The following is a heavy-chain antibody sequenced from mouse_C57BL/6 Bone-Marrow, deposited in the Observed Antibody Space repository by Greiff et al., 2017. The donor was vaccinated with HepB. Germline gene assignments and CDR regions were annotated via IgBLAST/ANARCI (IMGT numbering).Heavy chain of an antibody. CDR3: AIPFLSSWYYFDY. CDR1: GYTFTSYW. V-gene: IGHV1-74*01. J-gene: IGHJ2*01. CDR2: IHPSDSDT. Sequence: QVQLKQPGAELVKPGASVKVSCKASGYTFTSYWMHWVKQSPGQGLEWIGRIHPSDSDTNYNQKFKGKATLTVDKSSSTAYMQLSSLTSEDSAVYYCAIPFLSSWYYFDYWGQGTTLTVSS. D-gene: IGHD1-1*01.